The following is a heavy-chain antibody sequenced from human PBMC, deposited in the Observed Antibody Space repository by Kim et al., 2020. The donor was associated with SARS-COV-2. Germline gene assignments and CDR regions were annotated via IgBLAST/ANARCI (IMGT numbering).Heavy chain of an antibody. J-gene: IGHJ3*02. D-gene: IGHD3-10*01. CDR3: ARSLVRGVIITSHAFDI. V-gene: IGHV6-1*01. CDR1: GDSVSSNSAA. Sequence: SQTLSLTCAISGDSVSSNSAAWNWIRQSPSRGLEWLGRTYYRSKWYNDYAVSVKSRITINPDTSKNQFSLQLNSVTPEDTAVYYCARSLVRGVIITSHAFDIWGQGTMVTVSS. CDR2: TYYRSKWYN.